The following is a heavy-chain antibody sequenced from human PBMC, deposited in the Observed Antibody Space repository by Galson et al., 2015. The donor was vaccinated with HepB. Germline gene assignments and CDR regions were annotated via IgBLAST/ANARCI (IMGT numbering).Heavy chain of an antibody. D-gene: IGHD1-14*01. V-gene: IGHV6-1*01. CDR2: TIYRSKWYN. CDR3: ARGGPEADFDY. J-gene: IGHJ4*02. CDR1: GDSVSSNY. Sequence: CAISGDSVSSNYWNWIRQSPSKGLEWLGRTIYRSKWYNEYAESVKGRIIISPDTSKNQFSLQLNSVTPEDSAVYYCARGGPEADFDYWGQGALVTVSS.